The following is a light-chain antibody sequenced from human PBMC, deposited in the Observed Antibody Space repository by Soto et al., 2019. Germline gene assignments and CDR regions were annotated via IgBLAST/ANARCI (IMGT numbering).Light chain of an antibody. CDR1: SSDVGGYNY. CDR2: EVS. V-gene: IGLV2-14*01. Sequence: QSALTQPASVSGSPGQSITISCTGTSSDVGGYNYVSWYQQHSGKAPKLMMYEVSNRPSGVSNRFSGSKSGNTASLTISGLQAEDEAHYYCSSYTSSSTVVFGGGTKLTVL. J-gene: IGLJ2*01. CDR3: SSYTSSSTVV.